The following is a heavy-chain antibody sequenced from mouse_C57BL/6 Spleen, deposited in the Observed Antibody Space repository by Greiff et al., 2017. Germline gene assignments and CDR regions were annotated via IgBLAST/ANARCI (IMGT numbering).Heavy chain of an antibody. V-gene: IGHV1-69*01. J-gene: IGHJ1*03. CDR3: ARSENGGYWYFDV. CDR2: IDPSDSYT. Sequence: QVQLQQSGAELVMPGASVKLSCKASGYTFTSYWMHWVKQRPGQGLEWIGEIDPSDSYTNYNQKFKGKSTLTVDKSSSTAYMQLSSLTSEDSAVYYCARSENGGYWYFDVWGTGTTVTVSS. CDR1: GYTFTSYW.